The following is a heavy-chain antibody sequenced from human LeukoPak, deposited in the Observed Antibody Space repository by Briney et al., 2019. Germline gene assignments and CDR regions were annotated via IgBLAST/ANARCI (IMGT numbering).Heavy chain of an antibody. CDR3: ARDDGSFESAARPSDCAFDI. CDR2: ISSSSSYI. V-gene: IGHV3-21*01. Sequence: AGGSLRLSCAASGFTFSSYSMNWVRQAPGKGLEWVSSISSSSSYIYYADSVKGRFTISRDNAKNSLYLQMNSLRAEDTAVYYCARDDGSFESAARPSDCAFDIWGQGTMVTVSS. D-gene: IGHD6-6*01. J-gene: IGHJ3*02. CDR1: GFTFSSYS.